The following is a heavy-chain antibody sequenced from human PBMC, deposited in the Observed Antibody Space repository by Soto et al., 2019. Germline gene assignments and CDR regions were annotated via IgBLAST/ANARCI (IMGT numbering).Heavy chain of an antibody. D-gene: IGHD2-21*02. Sequence: SETSSLMPRPCGGPICRLPCERKRQPPGEGLDWIGYMYNSGSTIYNPSLESRATISVDTSKNQFSLQLNSVTAADTAVYYCARDLWGYCGVDCYPLDVWGQGTTVT. V-gene: IGHV4-59*11. J-gene: IGHJ6*02. CDR3: ARDLWGYCGVDCYPLDV. CDR1: GGPICRLP. CDR2: MYNSGST.